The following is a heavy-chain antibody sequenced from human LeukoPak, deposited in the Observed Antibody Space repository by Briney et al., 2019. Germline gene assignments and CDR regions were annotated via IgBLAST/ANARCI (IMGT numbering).Heavy chain of an antibody. CDR3: ARDYWVAAAGTTVWFDP. J-gene: IGHJ5*02. D-gene: IGHD6-13*01. Sequence: SETLSLTCAVYGGSFSGYYWSWIRQPPGKGLEWIGEINHSGSTNYNPSLKSRVTISVDTSKNQFSLKLSSVTAADTAVYYCARDYWVAAAGTTVWFDPWGQGTLVTVSS. CDR2: INHSGST. V-gene: IGHV4-34*01. CDR1: GGSFSGYY.